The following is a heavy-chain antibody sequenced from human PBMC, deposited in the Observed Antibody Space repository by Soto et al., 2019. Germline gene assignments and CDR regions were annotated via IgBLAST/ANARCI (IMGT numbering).Heavy chain of an antibody. V-gene: IGHV1-18*01. CDR3: ARDGRIAVAGKILDY. J-gene: IGHJ4*02. D-gene: IGHD6-19*01. CDR1: GYTFTSYG. CDR2: ISAYNGNT. Sequence: QVQLVQSGAEVKKPGASVKVSCKASGYTFTSYGISWVRQASGQGLEWMGWISAYNGNTNYAQKLQGRVTMTTDTSTSTADMELRSLRSDDTAVYYCARDGRIAVAGKILDYWGQGTLVTVSS.